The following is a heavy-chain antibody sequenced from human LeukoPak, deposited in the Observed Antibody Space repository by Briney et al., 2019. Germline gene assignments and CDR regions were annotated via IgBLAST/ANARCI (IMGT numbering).Heavy chain of an antibody. CDR3: ARDGVECSSTSCYGNWFDP. CDR1: GGSISSGGYY. D-gene: IGHD2-2*01. V-gene: IGHV4-31*03. J-gene: IGHJ5*02. Sequence: SQTLSLTCTVSGGSISSGGYYWSWIRQHPGKGLEWIGYIYYSGSTYYNPSLKSRVTISVDTSKNQFSLKLSSVTAADTAVYYCARDGVECSSTSCYGNWFDPWGQGTLVTASS. CDR2: IYYSGST.